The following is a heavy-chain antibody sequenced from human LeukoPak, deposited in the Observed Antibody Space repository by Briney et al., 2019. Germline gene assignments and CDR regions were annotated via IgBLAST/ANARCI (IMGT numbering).Heavy chain of an antibody. CDR3: ARGIHGDYGEDYFDY. CDR1: GYTFTSYY. J-gene: IGHJ4*02. D-gene: IGHD4-17*01. Sequence: ASVKVSCKASGYTFTSYYMHWVRQAPGQGLEWMGIINPSGGSTSYAQKFQGRVTMTRDTSTSTVYMELSSLRSEDTAVYYCARGIHGDYGEDYFDYWGQGTLVTVSS. V-gene: IGHV1-46*01. CDR2: INPSGGST.